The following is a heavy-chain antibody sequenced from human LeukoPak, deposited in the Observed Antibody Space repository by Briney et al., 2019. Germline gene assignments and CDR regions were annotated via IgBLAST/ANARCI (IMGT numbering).Heavy chain of an antibody. V-gene: IGHV3-48*03. CDR3: AELGITMIGGI. CDR1: GFTFSSYE. J-gene: IGHJ6*04. CDR2: ISTSGSSV. D-gene: IGHD3-10*02. Sequence: GGSLRLSCAASGFTFSSYEMNWVRQAPGEGLEWISYISTSGSSVKYADSVKGRFTISRDNAKNSLYLQMNSLGAEDTAVYYCAELGITMIGGIWGKGTTVTISS.